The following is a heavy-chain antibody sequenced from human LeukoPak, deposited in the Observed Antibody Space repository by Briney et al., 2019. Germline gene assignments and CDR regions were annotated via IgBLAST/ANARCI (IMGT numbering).Heavy chain of an antibody. CDR2: ISGSGGST. CDR3: AKVGYCSSTSCYHWVEYYYGMDV. CDR1: GFTVSSKY. V-gene: IGHV3-23*01. D-gene: IGHD2-2*01. Sequence: PGGSLRLSCAASGFTVSSKYMSWVRQAPGKGLEWVSAISGSGGSTYYADSVKGRFTISRDNSKNTLYLQMNSLRAEDTAVYYCAKVGYCSSTSCYHWVEYYYGMDVWGQGTTVTVSS. J-gene: IGHJ6*02.